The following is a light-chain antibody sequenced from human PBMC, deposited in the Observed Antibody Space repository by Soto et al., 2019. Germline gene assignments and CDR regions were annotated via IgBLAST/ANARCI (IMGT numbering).Light chain of an antibody. Sequence: QSALTQPASVSGSPGQSITISCTGTSSDVGGYNYVSWYQQHPGKAPKIMIYEVSNRPSGVSNRFSGSKSGNTASLTISGLQAEDEADYDCSSYTSSSTYVFGTGTKVTVL. CDR3: SSYTSSSTYV. CDR2: EVS. V-gene: IGLV2-14*01. J-gene: IGLJ1*01. CDR1: SSDVGGYNY.